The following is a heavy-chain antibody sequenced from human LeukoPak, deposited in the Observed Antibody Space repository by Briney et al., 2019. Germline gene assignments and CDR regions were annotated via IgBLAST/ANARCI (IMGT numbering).Heavy chain of an antibody. CDR2: MSPNSGNT. J-gene: IGHJ5*02. CDR3: ATSKYRYSRFDP. CDR1: VYTFTRYD. V-gene: IGHV1-8*03. D-gene: IGHD6-13*01. Sequence: ASVKVSCKSSVYTFTRYDINWVRQATGQGVEWMGWMSPNSGNTGYAQKFQGRVTINRNTSISTAYIELSRISPDDTAVYYCATSKYRYSRFDPWGQGTLVTVSS.